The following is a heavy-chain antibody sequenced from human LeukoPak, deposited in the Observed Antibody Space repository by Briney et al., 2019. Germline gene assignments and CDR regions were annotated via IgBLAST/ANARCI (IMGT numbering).Heavy chain of an antibody. V-gene: IGHV3-48*03. D-gene: IGHD3-10*01. J-gene: IGHJ4*02. CDR2: ISGSGTSI. Sequence: GGSLRLSCAASGFTFSNYEVNWVRQAPGRGLEWISYISGSGTSIYHANSVKGRFTISRDNAKNSVYLQMNSLRAEDTAVYYCARETYYGSGSYSDFALDYWGQGTLVTVSS. CDR3: ARETYYGSGSYSDFALDY. CDR1: GFTFSNYE.